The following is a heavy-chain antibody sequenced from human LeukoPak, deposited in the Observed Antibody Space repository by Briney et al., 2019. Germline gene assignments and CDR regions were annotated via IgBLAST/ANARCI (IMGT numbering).Heavy chain of an antibody. CDR3: AKGLHDSSGWTFDY. CDR2: IRYDGSNK. D-gene: IGHD6-19*01. CDR1: GFTFSSYG. V-gene: IGHV3-30*02. Sequence: GGSLRLSCAASGFTFSSYGMHWVRQAPGKGLEWVAFIRYDGSNKYYADSVKGRFTISRDNSKNTLYLQMNSLRAEDTAVYYCAKGLHDSSGWTFDYWGQGTLVTVSS. J-gene: IGHJ4*02.